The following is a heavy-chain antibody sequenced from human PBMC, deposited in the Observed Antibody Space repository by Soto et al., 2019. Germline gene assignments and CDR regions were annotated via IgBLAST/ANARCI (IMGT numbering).Heavy chain of an antibody. CDR2: INPSGGST. Sequence: GASVKVSCKASGYTFTSYYMHWVRQAPGQGLEWMGIINPSGGSTSYAQKFQGRLTMTRDTSTSTVYMELSSLRSEDTAVYYCAHGRYFYDSSGYLFDYWGQGPLVTVSS. J-gene: IGHJ4*02. CDR3: AHGRYFYDSSGYLFDY. D-gene: IGHD3-22*01. CDR1: GYTFTSYY. V-gene: IGHV1-46*01.